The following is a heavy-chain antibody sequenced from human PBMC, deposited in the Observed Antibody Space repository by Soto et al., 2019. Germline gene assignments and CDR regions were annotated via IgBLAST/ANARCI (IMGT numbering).Heavy chain of an antibody. Sequence: ASVKVSCKASGYTFTSYGISWVRQAPGQGLEWMGWISAYNGNTNYAQKLQGRVTMTTDTSTSTAYMELRSLRSDDTAVYYCARDYDILTGYYSFDYWGQGTLVTVSS. J-gene: IGHJ4*02. CDR1: GYTFTSYG. CDR3: ARDYDILTGYYSFDY. V-gene: IGHV1-18*01. D-gene: IGHD3-9*01. CDR2: ISAYNGNT.